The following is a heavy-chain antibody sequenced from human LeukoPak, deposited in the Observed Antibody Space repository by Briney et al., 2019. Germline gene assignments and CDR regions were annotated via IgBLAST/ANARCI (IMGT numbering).Heavy chain of an antibody. Sequence: SETLSLTYTVSGGSISSYYWSWIRQPPGKGLEWIGYIYYSGSTNYNPSLKSRVTISVDTSKNQFSLKLSSVTAADTAVYYCARVGYYDSSGYYGAFDIWGQGTMVTVSS. V-gene: IGHV4-59*01. CDR1: GGSISSYY. CDR3: ARVGYYDSSGYYGAFDI. CDR2: IYYSGST. J-gene: IGHJ3*02. D-gene: IGHD3-22*01.